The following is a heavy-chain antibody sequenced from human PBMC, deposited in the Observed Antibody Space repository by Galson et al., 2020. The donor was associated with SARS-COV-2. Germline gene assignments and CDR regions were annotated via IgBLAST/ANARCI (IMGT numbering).Heavy chain of an antibody. CDR2: IDPSDSYD. CDR1: GFNFTNYW. J-gene: IGHJ4*02. V-gene: IGHV5-10-1*01. Sequence: GESLKISCKASGFNFTNYWISWVRQMPGKGLEWMGRIDPSDSYDNYRPSFQGHVTISADRSISTAYLQWSSLKASDTAMYYCARHASVVGAASIYDYWGQGALVTVSS. CDR3: ARHASVVGAASIYDY. D-gene: IGHD1-26*01.